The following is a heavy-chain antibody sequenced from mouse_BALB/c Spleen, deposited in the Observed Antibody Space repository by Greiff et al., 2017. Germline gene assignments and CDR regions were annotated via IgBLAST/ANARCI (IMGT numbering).Heavy chain of an antibody. D-gene: IGHD2-1*01. CDR1: GFTFSDYY. CDR3: ARRGNGNYFDY. J-gene: IGHJ2*01. V-gene: IGHV5-6-5*01. CDR2: ISSGGST. Sequence: EVKVVESGGGLVKPGGSLKLSCAASGFTFSDYYMYWVRQTPEKRLEWVASISSGGSTYYPDSVKGRFTISRDNARNILYLQMSSLRSEDTAMYYCARRGNGNYFDYWGQGTTLTVSS.